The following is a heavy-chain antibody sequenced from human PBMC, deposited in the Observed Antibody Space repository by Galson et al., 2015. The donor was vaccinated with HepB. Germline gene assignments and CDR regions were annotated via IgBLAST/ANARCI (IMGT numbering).Heavy chain of an antibody. CDR2: IYSTGGT. J-gene: IGHJ4*02. CDR1: GGSISSYY. V-gene: IGHV4-4*07. CDR3: ARRASAGKYFDY. Sequence: TLSLTCTVSGGSISSYYWGWIRQPAGKGLEWIGRIYSTGGTSYDPSPKSRVTMSVDTSKNQFSLNLNSVTAADTAMYYCARRASAGKYFDYWGQGTLVTVSS. D-gene: IGHD6-13*01.